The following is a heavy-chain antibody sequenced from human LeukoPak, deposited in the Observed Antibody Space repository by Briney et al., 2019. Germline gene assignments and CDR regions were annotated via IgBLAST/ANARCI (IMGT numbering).Heavy chain of an antibody. Sequence: SETLSLTCAVYGGSFSGYYWSWIRQPPGKGLEWIGEISHSGSTNYNPSLKSRVTISVDTSKNQFSLKLSSVTAADTAVYYCARGEYYDSSGSNWFDPWGQGTLVTVSS. CDR1: GGSFSGYY. CDR2: ISHSGST. J-gene: IGHJ5*02. CDR3: ARGEYYDSSGSNWFDP. V-gene: IGHV4-34*01. D-gene: IGHD3-22*01.